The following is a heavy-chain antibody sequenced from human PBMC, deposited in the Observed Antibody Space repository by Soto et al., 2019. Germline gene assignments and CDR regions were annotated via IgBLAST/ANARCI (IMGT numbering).Heavy chain of an antibody. Sequence: EVQLVESGGGLAQPGRSLRLSCAASGFTFDDYTMHWVRQVPGKGLEWVSGITWNSGFITYADSLKGRFTISRDNAKNSLYLQMNSLRPEDTALYYCVKGYCSSSSCLPPHFYFYMDVWGRGTSVTVSS. CDR2: ITWNSGFI. D-gene: IGHD2-15*01. V-gene: IGHV3-9*01. CDR3: VKGYCSSSSCLPPHFYFYMDV. J-gene: IGHJ6*03. CDR1: GFTFDDYT.